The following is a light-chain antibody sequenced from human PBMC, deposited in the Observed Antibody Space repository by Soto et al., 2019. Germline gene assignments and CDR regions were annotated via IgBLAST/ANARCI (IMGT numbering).Light chain of an antibody. J-gene: IGKJ2*01. Sequence: IVLTQSPGTLSLSPGERATLSCRASQSVSTNYLAWYQQKPGQSPRLLIYGATSRATGIPDRFSGSGSGTDFILTISRLEPEDFALYFCQQYGSSPYTFAQGTRLDIK. CDR2: GAT. V-gene: IGKV3-20*01. CDR1: QSVSTNY. CDR3: QQYGSSPYT.